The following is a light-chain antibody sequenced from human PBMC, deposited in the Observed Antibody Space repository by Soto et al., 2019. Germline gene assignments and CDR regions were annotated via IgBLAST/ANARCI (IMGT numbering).Light chain of an antibody. Sequence: QTVVTQEPSLTVAPGGTVTLTCASSTGAVTSGYYPNWFQQKPGQAPKALIYSTGNRHSWTPDRFSGSLLGGKAALTLSGVKPEDEAEYFCLLYFGGARVLGGGTKLTVL. CDR2: STG. CDR3: LLYFGGARV. V-gene: IGLV7-43*01. J-gene: IGLJ3*02. CDR1: TGAVTSGYY.